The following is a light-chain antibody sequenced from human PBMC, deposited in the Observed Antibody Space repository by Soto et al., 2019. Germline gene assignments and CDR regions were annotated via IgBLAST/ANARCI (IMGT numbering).Light chain of an antibody. CDR3: QQYNSYPIT. Sequence: DIQMTQSRSTLSASVGDRFTISCRASQSISSWLAWYQQKPGKAPKLLIYDASSLESGVPSRFSGSGSGTEFNLTISSLQTDDFATYYCQQYNSYPITFGQGTRLEIK. V-gene: IGKV1-5*01. J-gene: IGKJ5*01. CDR1: QSISSW. CDR2: DAS.